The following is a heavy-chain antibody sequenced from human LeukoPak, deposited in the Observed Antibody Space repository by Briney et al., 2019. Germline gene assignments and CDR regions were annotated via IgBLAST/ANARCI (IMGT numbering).Heavy chain of an antibody. CDR2: ISGSGGST. CDR1: GFTFRDHA. J-gene: IGHJ4*02. V-gene: IGHV3-23*01. Sequence: GGSLRLSYAVSGFTFRDHAMSWVRQAPGKGLEWVSAISGSGGSTYYADSVKGRFTISRDNSKNTLYLQMNSLRAEDTAVYYCAKDLGVYSGYEESIDYWGQGTLVTVSS. D-gene: IGHD5-12*01. CDR3: AKDLGVYSGYEESIDY.